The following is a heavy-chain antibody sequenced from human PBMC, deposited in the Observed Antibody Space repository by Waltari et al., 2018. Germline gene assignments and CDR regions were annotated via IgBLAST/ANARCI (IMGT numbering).Heavy chain of an antibody. J-gene: IGHJ3*02. CDR1: GGSLSSYY. V-gene: IGHV4-59*01. Sequence: QVQLQDSGPGLVKPSEPLSLTCTASGGSLSSYYWSWIRQPPGKGREWIGYIYYSGSTNYNLSLKSRVTISVDTSKNQFSLKLSSVTATDTAVYYSARAGELNAFDIWGQGTMVTVSS. CDR2: IYYSGST. CDR3: ARAGELNAFDI.